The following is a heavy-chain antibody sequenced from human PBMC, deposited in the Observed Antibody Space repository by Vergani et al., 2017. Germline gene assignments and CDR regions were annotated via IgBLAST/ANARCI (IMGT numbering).Heavy chain of an antibody. CDR2: IKQDGSEK. J-gene: IGHJ6*03. V-gene: IGHV3-7*01. CDR3: ARTDSAYCSTTCCYKRDYYYYYKDV. Sequence: EVQLVESGGGLVQPGGSLRLSCAASGFTFSSYCMSWVRQAPGKGLEWVANIKQDGSEKYYVDSVKGRFTISRDNAKNSLYLQMNSLRAEDTAVYYCARTDSAYCSTTCCYKRDYYYYYKDVWGKETTVTVSS. CDR1: GFTFSSYC. D-gene: IGHD2-2*02.